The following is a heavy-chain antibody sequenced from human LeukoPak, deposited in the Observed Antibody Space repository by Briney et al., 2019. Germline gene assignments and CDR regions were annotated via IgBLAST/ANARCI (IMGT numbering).Heavy chain of an antibody. D-gene: IGHD5-24*01. CDR2: IYYSGST. J-gene: IGHJ4*02. CDR1: GFTFSNAW. V-gene: IGHV4-59*01. Sequence: GSLRLSCAASGFTFSNAWMSWVRQAPGKGLEWVGYIYYSGSTNYNPSLKSRVTISVDTSKNQFSLKLSSVTAADTAVYYCAKGSRDSRPYYFDYWGQGALVTVSS. CDR3: AKGSRDSRPYYFDY.